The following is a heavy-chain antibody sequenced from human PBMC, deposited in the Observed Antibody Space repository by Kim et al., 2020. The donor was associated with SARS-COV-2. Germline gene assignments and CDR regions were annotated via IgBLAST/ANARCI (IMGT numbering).Heavy chain of an antibody. D-gene: IGHD6-13*01. CDR3: ARDKAAAGTGWFDP. J-gene: IGHJ5*02. V-gene: IGHV3-21*01. Sequence: AASVKGLFTISRDNAKDSLYRQMNSLGAEDTAVYYCARDKAAAGTGWFDPWGQGTLVTVSS.